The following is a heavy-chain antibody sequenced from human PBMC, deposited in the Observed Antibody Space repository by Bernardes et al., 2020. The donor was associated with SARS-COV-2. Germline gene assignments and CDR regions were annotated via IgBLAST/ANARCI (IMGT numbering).Heavy chain of an antibody. V-gene: IGHV1-18*01. CDR1: GYGFTSYG. J-gene: IGHJ6*02. Sequence: ASVKVSCKTSGYGFTSYGISWVRQAPGQGLEYMGWISGYSGDTNYAQKFQGRGTLTTDTSTSTAYMELRSLRSDDTAVYYCAIPPTNYDRYGMDVWGQGTTVTVSS. CDR3: AIPPTNYDRYGMDV. D-gene: IGHD3-22*01. CDR2: ISGYSGDT.